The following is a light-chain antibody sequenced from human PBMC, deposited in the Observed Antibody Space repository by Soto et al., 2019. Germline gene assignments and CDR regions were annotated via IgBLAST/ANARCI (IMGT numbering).Light chain of an antibody. V-gene: IGKV3-15*01. CDR3: QQNNKWPPVT. CDR1: QTISND. J-gene: IGKJ4*01. CDR2: GAS. Sequence: EVVMTQSPATVSVSPGEGVTLSCRASQTISNDLDWYQQKPGQAPRLLIYGASTRATGVPARFSGGGSGTEFTLTISSLQSEDFAFYYCQQNNKWPPVTFGGGTKVDIK.